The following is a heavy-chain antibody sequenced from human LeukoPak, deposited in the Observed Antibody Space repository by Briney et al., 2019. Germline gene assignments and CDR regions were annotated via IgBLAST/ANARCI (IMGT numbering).Heavy chain of an antibody. CDR2: ISYDGSNK. D-gene: IGHD4-23*01. Sequence: GGSLRLSCAASGFTFSSYAMHWVRQAPGKGLEWVAVISYDGSNKYYADSVKGRFTISRDNSKNTLFLQMNSLRAEDTAVYYCARLNGDNYGGNSADFDYWGQGTLVTVSS. CDR1: GFTFSSYA. CDR3: ARLNGDNYGGNSADFDY. J-gene: IGHJ4*02. V-gene: IGHV3-30-3*01.